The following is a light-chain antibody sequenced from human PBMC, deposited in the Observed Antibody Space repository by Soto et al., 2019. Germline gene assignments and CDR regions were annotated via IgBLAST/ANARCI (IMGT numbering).Light chain of an antibody. CDR2: DAS. Sequence: EIVMTQSPVTLSMSQGETATLSCRASVTVAANVAWYQQKPGQAPRLLIYDASTRATGIPSRFSPSGSRTEFTLTISRLQSEDVTDYCCQQYNYWPLTFGQGTKVDIK. V-gene: IGKV3-15*01. J-gene: IGKJ1*01. CDR1: VTVAAN. CDR3: QQYNYWPLT.